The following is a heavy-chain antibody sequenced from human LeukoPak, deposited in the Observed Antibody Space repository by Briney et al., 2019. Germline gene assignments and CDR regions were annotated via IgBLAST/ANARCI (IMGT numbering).Heavy chain of an antibody. CDR3: ARLRVVDATVDAFDV. D-gene: IGHD2-15*01. CDR2: IYHSGST. Sequence: SETLSLTCAVSGGSISSSNWWSWVRQPPGKGLEWIGEIYHSGSTNYNPSLKSRVTISLDSSKNQFSLNLTSVTAADTAVYYCARLRVVDATVDAFDVWGQGAMVTVSS. J-gene: IGHJ3*01. V-gene: IGHV4-4*02. CDR1: GGSISSSNW.